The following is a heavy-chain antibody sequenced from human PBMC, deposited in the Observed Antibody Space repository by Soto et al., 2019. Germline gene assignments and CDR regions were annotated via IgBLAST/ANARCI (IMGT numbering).Heavy chain of an antibody. J-gene: IGHJ4*02. CDR3: ARGGEYYDSRGNDY. D-gene: IGHD3-22*01. CDR2: TRNKPNSYTT. V-gene: IGHV3-72*01. CDR1: GFTFSDHY. Sequence: EVELVESGGGLVQPGGSLRLSCAASGFTFSDHYMDWVRQAPGKGLEWVGRTRNKPNSYTTEYAASVKGRFTISRDDSKNSLYLQMNSLKTEDTAVYYCARGGEYYDSRGNDYWGQGTLVTVSS.